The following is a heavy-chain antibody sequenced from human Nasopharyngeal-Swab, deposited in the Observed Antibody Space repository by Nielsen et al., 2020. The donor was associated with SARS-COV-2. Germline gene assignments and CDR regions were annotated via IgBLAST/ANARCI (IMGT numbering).Heavy chain of an antibody. V-gene: IGHV3-48*04. Sequence: GESLKISCAASGFTFSSYSMNWVRQAPGKGLEWVSYISSSGSTMYHSDSVKGRFTISRDNAKNSLYLQMSSLRAEDTAVYYCARDSGDYYDSSGYFMTLDIWGQGTMVTVSS. CDR3: ARDSGDYYDSSGYFMTLDI. D-gene: IGHD3-22*01. CDR1: GFTFSSYS. CDR2: ISSSGSTM. J-gene: IGHJ3*02.